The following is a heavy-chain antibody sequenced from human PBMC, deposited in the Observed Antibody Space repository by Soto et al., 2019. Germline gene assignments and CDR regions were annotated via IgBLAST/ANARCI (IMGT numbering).Heavy chain of an antibody. CDR2: ISGSGGST. V-gene: IGHV3-23*01. Sequence: GGSLRLSCAASGFTFSSYAMSWVRQAPGKGLEWVSAISGSGGSTYYADSVKGRFTISRDNSKNTLYLQMNSLRAEDTAVYYCATSGYYGSGSPPYGMDVWGQGTTVTVSS. CDR3: ATSGYYGSGSPPYGMDV. D-gene: IGHD3-10*01. CDR1: GFTFSSYA. J-gene: IGHJ6*02.